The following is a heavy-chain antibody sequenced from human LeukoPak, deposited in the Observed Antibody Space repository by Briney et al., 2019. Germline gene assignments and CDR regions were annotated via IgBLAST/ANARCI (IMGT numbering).Heavy chain of an antibody. CDR2: ISGSGGST. J-gene: IGHJ4*02. Sequence: GGSLRLSCTPSGFTFGDYAMSWFRQAPGKGLEWVSAISGSGGSTYYADSVKGRFTISRDNSKNTLYLQMNSLRAEDTAVYYCAKVGPSEGYWGQGTLVTVSS. V-gene: IGHV3-23*01. CDR3: AKVGPSEGY. CDR1: GFTFGDYA.